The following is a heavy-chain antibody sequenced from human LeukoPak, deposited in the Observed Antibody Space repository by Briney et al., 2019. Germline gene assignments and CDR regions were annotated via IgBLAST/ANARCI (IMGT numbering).Heavy chain of an antibody. CDR1: GGSISSSSYN. V-gene: IGHV4-39*07. J-gene: IGHJ4*02. CDR2: IYYSGST. D-gene: IGHD6-13*01. CDR3: ARGYSSSLSFDY. Sequence: PSETLSLTCTVSGGSISSSSYNWGWIRQPPGKGLEWIGSIYYSGSTYYNPSLKSRVTISVDTSKNHFSLKLSSVTAADTAVYYCARGYSSSLSFDYWGQGTLVTVSS.